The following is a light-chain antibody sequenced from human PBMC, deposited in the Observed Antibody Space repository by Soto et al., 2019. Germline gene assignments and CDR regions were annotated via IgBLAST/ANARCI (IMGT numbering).Light chain of an antibody. Sequence: EIVLTQSPATLSLSPGERATLSCRASQSVSSYLAWYQQKPGQAPRLLIYDASNRATGIPARFGGSGSGTDFTLTISSLEPEDFAVYYCQQRSNWSWTFGQGTKVDIK. CDR2: DAS. CDR3: QQRSNWSWT. V-gene: IGKV3-11*01. J-gene: IGKJ1*01. CDR1: QSVSSY.